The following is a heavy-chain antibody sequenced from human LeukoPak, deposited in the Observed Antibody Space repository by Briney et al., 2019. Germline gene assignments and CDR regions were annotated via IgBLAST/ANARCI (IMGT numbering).Heavy chain of an antibody. CDR1: GFTFSTYW. CDR3: ARDRGGSGPTTTDY. J-gene: IGHJ4*02. CDR2: INSDGSST. V-gene: IGHV3-74*01. Sequence: GGSLKLSCAASGFTFSTYWMHWVRQAPGKGLVWVSRINSDGSSTIYADSVMGRFTISRDNAKNTLYLQMNSLRAEDTAVYYCARDRGGSGPTTTDYWGQGTRVTVSS. D-gene: IGHD6-19*01.